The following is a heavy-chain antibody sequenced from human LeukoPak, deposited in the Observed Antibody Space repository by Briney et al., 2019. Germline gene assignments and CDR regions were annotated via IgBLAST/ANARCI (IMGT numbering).Heavy chain of an antibody. J-gene: IGHJ4*02. Sequence: ASVKVSCKASGYTFTSYGISWVRQAPGQGLEWMGWISAHNGNTNYAQKLQGRVTMTTDTSTSTAYMELRSLRSDDTAVYFCARGDPRSLESNANDFWGQGTLVTVSS. D-gene: IGHD3-3*01. V-gene: IGHV1-18*01. CDR1: GYTFTSYG. CDR2: ISAHNGNT. CDR3: ARGDPRSLESNANDF.